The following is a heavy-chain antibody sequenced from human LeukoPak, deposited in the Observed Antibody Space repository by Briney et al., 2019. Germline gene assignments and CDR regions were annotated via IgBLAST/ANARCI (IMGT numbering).Heavy chain of an antibody. V-gene: IGHV1-46*01. J-gene: IGHJ5*02. CDR3: AREVMGANVP. D-gene: IGHD1-26*01. CDR1: GYTFTSYY. CDR2: INPSGGST. Sequence: GASVTVSCKASGYTFTSYYMHWVRHAPGQGLEWMGIINPSGGSTSYAQKFQGRVTMTRDTSTSTVYMELSSLRSEDTAVYYCAREVMGANVPWGQGTRVTVSS.